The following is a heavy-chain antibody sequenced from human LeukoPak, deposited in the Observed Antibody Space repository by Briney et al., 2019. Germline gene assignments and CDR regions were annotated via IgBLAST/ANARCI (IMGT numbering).Heavy chain of an antibody. CDR3: AKDRNDILTGSLFDI. CDR1: GFTFDDYA. D-gene: IGHD3-9*01. V-gene: IGHV3-9*01. CDR2: ISWNSGSI. Sequence: GGSLRLSCAASGFTFDDYAMHWVRQAPGKGLEWVSGISWNSGSIGYADSVKGRFTISRDNAKNSLYLQMNSLRAEDTALYYCAKDRNDILTGSLFDIWGQGTLVTVSS. J-gene: IGHJ4*02.